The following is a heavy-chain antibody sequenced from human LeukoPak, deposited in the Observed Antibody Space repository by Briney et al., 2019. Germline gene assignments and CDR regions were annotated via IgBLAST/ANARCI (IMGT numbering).Heavy chain of an antibody. Sequence: GGSLRLSCAASGFTFSSFWMRWVREAPGKGLELVANIKQDGSEKYYVDSVQGRFTISRDNAKNSLYLQMNSLRAEDTAVYYCARRAGAYSHPYDYWGQGTLVTVSS. CDR2: IKQDGSEK. V-gene: IGHV3-7*03. D-gene: IGHD4/OR15-4a*01. CDR1: GFTFSSFW. J-gene: IGHJ4*02. CDR3: ARRAGAYSHPYDY.